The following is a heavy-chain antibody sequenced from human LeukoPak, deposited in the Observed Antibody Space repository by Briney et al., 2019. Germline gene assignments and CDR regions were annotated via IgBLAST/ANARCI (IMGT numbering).Heavy chain of an antibody. J-gene: IGHJ4*02. CDR1: GGSFSGYY. Sequence: SETLSLTCAVYGGSFSGYYWTWIRQPPGKRLEWIGEINLSGSTSYNPSLKSRVTISVDTSKNQFSLKLSSVIAADTAVYYCARGSIAARLAYWGQGTLVTVSS. CDR3: ARGSIAARLAY. D-gene: IGHD6-6*01. V-gene: IGHV4-34*01. CDR2: INLSGST.